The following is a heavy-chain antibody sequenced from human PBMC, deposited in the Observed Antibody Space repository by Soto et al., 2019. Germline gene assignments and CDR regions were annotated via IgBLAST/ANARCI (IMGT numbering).Heavy chain of an antibody. CDR1: GGSISSYY. Sequence: PSETLSLTCTVSGGSISSYYWSWIRQPPGKGLEWIGYIYYSGSTNYNPSLKSRVTISVDTSKNQFSLKLSSVTAADTAVYYCARADEWELLDYWGQGTLVTVSS. CDR3: ARADEWELLDY. J-gene: IGHJ4*02. CDR2: IYYSGST. V-gene: IGHV4-59*01. D-gene: IGHD1-26*01.